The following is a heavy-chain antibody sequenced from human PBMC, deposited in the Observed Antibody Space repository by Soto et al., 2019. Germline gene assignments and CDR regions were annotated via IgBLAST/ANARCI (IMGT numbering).Heavy chain of an antibody. CDR1: GFTFSSYA. J-gene: IGHJ6*02. V-gene: IGHV3-13*01. D-gene: IGHD2-15*01. Sequence: PGGSLRLSCAASGFTFSSYAMSWVRQAPGKGLEWVSAIGTAGDTYYPGSVKGRFTISRENAKNPLYLQMNNLRAGDTAVYYCERDCSGGSCSYGMGVCGQGTKVTVYS. CDR3: ERDCSGGSCSYGMGV. CDR2: IGTAGDT.